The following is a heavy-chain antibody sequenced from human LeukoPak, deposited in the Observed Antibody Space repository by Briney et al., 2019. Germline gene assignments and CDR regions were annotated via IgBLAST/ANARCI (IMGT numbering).Heavy chain of an antibody. J-gene: IGHJ6*03. Sequence: GGSLRLACSAHGLGFSSSSMNWVRQAPGRGLEWVSCISSSSSYIYYADSLNGRFPISRDNAKNSGYLQMNILRPGDTAVYLCARDRTGGLYYYYMDVWGKGITVTVSS. CDR1: GLGFSSSS. CDR3: ARDRTGGLYYYYMDV. V-gene: IGHV3-21*01. CDR2: ISSSSSYI. D-gene: IGHD1-14*01.